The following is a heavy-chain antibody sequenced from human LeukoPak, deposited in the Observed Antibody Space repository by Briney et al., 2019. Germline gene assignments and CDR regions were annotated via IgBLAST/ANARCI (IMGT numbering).Heavy chain of an antibody. CDR2: IYYSGST. CDR3: ARDGVAVSTMMKGP. J-gene: IGHJ5*02. V-gene: IGHV4-39*07. D-gene: IGHD3-22*01. Sequence: SETLSLTCTVSGGSISSSSYYWGWIRQPPGKGLEWIGSIYYSGSTYYNPSLKSRVTISVDTSKNQFSLKLSSVTAADTAVYYCARDGVAVSTMMKGPWGQGTLVTASS. CDR1: GGSISSSSYY.